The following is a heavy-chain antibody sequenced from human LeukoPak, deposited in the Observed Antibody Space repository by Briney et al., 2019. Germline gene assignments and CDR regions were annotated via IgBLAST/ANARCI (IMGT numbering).Heavy chain of an antibody. CDR3: ALSSSNSYYYYYMDV. CDR2: IYYSGST. CDR1: GGSISSSSYY. D-gene: IGHD6-6*01. J-gene: IGHJ6*03. Sequence: NPSETLSLTCTVSGGSISSSSYYWGWIRQPPGKGLEWIGSIYYSGSTYYNPSLKSRVTISVDTSKNQFSLKLNSVTPEDTAVYYCALSSSNSYYYYYMDVWGKGTTVTVSS. V-gene: IGHV4-39*01.